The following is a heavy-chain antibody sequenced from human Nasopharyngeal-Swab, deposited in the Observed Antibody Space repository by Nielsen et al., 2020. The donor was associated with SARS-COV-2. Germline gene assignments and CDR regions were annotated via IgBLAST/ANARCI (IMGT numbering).Heavy chain of an antibody. CDR2: ISSSSSTK. J-gene: IGHJ4*02. Sequence: WIRQSTGEGLEWVSYISSSSSTKYYADSVKGRFTISRDNAKNSLYLQMNSLRDEDTAVYYCARDAIVVVPAAIQYWGQGTLVTVSS. CDR3: ARDAIVVVPAAIQY. D-gene: IGHD2-2*02. V-gene: IGHV3-11*04.